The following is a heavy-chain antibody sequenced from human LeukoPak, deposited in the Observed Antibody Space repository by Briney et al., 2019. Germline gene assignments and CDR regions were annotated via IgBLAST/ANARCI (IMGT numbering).Heavy chain of an antibody. V-gene: IGHV3-30*03. J-gene: IGHJ4*02. CDR2: ILYKGKTA. CDR1: GFIFTSHG. CDR3: ARDRSSGGYDLRNGYYGLDL. D-gene: IGHD5-24*01. Sequence: GGSLRLSCAASGFIFTSHGMHWVRPAPGKGLEWVALILYKGKTAHYAASVQGRFSIPRDNSESTVSLHMDSLRPDDTGIYFCARDRSSGGYDLRNGYYGLDLWGQGTLVSVSS.